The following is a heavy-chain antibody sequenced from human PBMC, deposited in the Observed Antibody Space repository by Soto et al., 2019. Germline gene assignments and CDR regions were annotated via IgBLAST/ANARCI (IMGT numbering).Heavy chain of an antibody. D-gene: IGHD2-15*01. CDR2: ISSSSSYT. Sequence: QVQLVESGGGLVKPGGSLRLSCAASGFTFSDYYMSWIRQAPGKGLEWVSYISSSSSYTNYEDSLKGRFTISRDNAKNGLYLQMNSLRAEDTAVYYCARRGGTGPEPDYWGQGTLVTVSS. CDR1: GFTFSDYY. V-gene: IGHV3-11*06. J-gene: IGHJ4*02. CDR3: ARRGGTGPEPDY.